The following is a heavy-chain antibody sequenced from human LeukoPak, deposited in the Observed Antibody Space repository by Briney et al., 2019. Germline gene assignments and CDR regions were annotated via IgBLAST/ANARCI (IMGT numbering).Heavy chain of an antibody. J-gene: IGHJ4*02. D-gene: IGHD1-26*01. CDR1: GGSISSYY. V-gene: IGHV4-59*01. CDR2: IYYSGST. Sequence: SETLSLTCTVSGGSISSYYWSWIRQPPGKGLEWIGYIYYSGSTNYNPSLKSRVTISVDTSKNQFSLKLSSVTAADTAVYYCARVAGGFDYWGQGTLVTVSS. CDR3: ARVAGGFDY.